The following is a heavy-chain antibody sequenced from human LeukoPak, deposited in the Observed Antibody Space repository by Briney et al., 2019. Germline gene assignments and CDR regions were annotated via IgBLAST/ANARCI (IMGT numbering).Heavy chain of an antibody. Sequence: PSETLSLTCTVSGGSISSSSYYWGWIRQPPGKGLEWIGSIYYSGSTYYNPSLKSRVTISVDTSKNQFSLKLSSVTAADTAVYYCATPGSDDAFDIWGQGTMVTVSS. J-gene: IGHJ3*02. CDR3: ATPGSDDAFDI. V-gene: IGHV4-39*01. CDR1: GGSISSSSYY. D-gene: IGHD2-15*01. CDR2: IYYSGST.